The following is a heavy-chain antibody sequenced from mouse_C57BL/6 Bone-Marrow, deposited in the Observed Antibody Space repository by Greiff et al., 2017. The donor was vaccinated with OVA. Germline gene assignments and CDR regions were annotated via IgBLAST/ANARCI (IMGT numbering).Heavy chain of an antibody. V-gene: IGHV1-19*01. J-gene: IGHJ2*01. Sequence: VQLQQSGPVLVKPGASVKMSCKASGYTFTDYYMNWVKQSPGKSLEWIGVINPYNGGTSYNQKFKGKATLTVDKSSSTAYMELNSLTSEDSAVYYCARSGYYSNYADFDYWGQGTTLTVSS. CDR2: INPYNGGT. CDR1: GYTFTDYY. D-gene: IGHD2-5*01. CDR3: ARSGYYSNYADFDY.